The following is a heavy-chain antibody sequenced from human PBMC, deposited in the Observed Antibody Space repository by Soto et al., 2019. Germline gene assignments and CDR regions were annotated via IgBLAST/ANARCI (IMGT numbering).Heavy chain of an antibody. D-gene: IGHD6-6*01. Sequence: GGSLRFSCAASGFTFSSYAMSWVRQAPGKGLEWVSAISGSGGSTYYADSVKGRFTISRDNSKNTLYLQMNSLRAEDTAVYYCAKACLVAARRAVLGDYYYYMDVWGKGTTVTVSS. J-gene: IGHJ6*03. CDR1: GFTFSSYA. V-gene: IGHV3-23*01. CDR2: ISGSGGST. CDR3: AKACLVAARRAVLGDYYYYMDV.